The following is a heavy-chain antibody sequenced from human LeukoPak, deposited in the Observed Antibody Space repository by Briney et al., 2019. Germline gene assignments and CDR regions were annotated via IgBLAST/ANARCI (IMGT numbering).Heavy chain of an antibody. CDR2: INHSGST. CDR3: ARGGPFRFTYYYDSSGYRAGPYFDY. V-gene: IGHV4-34*01. CDR1: GGSFSGYY. D-gene: IGHD3-22*01. J-gene: IGHJ4*02. Sequence: SETLSLTCAVYGGSFSGYYWSWIRQPPGKGLEWIGEINHSGSTNYNPSLKSRVTISVDTSKNQFSLKLSSVTAADTAVYYCARGGPFRFTYYYDSSGYRAGPYFDYWGQGTLVTVSS.